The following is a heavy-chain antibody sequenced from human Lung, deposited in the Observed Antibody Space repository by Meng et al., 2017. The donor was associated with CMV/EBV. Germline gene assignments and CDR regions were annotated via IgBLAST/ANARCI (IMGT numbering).Heavy chain of an antibody. CDR3: ARDSPSLYSSSPGIDV. V-gene: IGHV1-18*01. Sequence: ASVKVSCKTSGYTFTSYGISWVRQAPGQGLEWMGWISVYTDNTSSAQKYQGRLTMTTETSTSTAYMEVRSLRSDDTAVYYCARDSPSLYSSSPGIDVWGQ. J-gene: IGHJ6*01. CDR1: GYTFTSYG. D-gene: IGHD6-6*01. CDR2: ISVYTDNT.